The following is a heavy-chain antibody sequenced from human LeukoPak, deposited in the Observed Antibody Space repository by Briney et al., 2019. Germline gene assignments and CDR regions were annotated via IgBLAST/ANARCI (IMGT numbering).Heavy chain of an antibody. J-gene: IGHJ3*02. CDR1: GGSISSYY. Sequence: SETLSLTCTVSGGSISSYYWSWIRQPAGKGLEWIGRIYTSGSTNYNPSLKSRVTMSVDTSKNQFSLKLSSVTAADTAVYYCAREVGDIVVVPAAPSDAFDIWGQGTMVTVSS. CDR2: IYTSGST. D-gene: IGHD2-2*01. CDR3: AREVGDIVVVPAAPSDAFDI. V-gene: IGHV4-4*07.